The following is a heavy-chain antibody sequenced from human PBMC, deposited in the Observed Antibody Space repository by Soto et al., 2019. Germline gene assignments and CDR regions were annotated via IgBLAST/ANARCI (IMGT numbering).Heavy chain of an antibody. CDR1: GGTFSRYA. J-gene: IGHJ4*02. CDR2: IIPIFSTS. V-gene: IGHV1-69*12. CDR3: AGAGSDY. Sequence: QVQLVQSGAEVKKPGSSVRVSCKASGGTFSRYAISLLRQAHVKWLEWMGGIIPIFSTSNYAPKCKGRVTLPAVDSTSTAYMERISLRSEDTAVYYCAGAGSDYWGPGTLVNVSS.